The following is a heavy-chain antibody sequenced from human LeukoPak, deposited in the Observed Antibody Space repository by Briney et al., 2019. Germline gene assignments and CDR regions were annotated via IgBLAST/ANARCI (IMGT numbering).Heavy chain of an antibody. Sequence: SQTLSLTCAVSGGSISSGGYSWSWIRQPPGKGLEWIGYIYHSESTCYNPSLKSRVTISVDRSKNQFSLKLSSVTAADTAVYYCARVNDYGDYVDYWGQGTLVTVSS. D-gene: IGHD4-17*01. J-gene: IGHJ4*02. CDR3: ARVNDYGDYVDY. V-gene: IGHV4-30-2*01. CDR2: IYHSEST. CDR1: GGSISSGGYS.